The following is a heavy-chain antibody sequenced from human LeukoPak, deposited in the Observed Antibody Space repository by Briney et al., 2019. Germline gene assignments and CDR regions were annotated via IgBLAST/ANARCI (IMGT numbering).Heavy chain of an antibody. J-gene: IGHJ4*02. CDR3: ARYYIGNRNDY. V-gene: IGHV3-11*01. CDR1: GFSFSDYY. CDR2: ISGSGSTI. Sequence: GGSLRLSCAASGFSFSDYYMSWIRQAPGKGLEWVSYISGSGSTIYYADSVQGRFTISRDNAKSSLYLQMNSLRAEDTAVYYCARYYIGNRNDYWGQGTLVTVSS. D-gene: IGHD4-23*01.